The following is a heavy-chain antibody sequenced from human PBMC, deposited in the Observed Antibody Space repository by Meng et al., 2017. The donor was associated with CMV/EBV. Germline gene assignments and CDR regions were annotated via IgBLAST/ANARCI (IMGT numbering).Heavy chain of an antibody. Sequence: GGSLRLSCAASGFTVSSNYMSWVRQAPGKGLEWVSVIYSGGSTYYADSVKGRFTISRDNSKNTLYLKMNSLRAEDTAVYYCARPSEGYYYGMDVWGQGTTVTVSS. J-gene: IGHJ6*02. D-gene: IGHD2-2*01. CDR3: ARPSEGYYYGMDV. CDR2: IYSGGST. CDR1: GFTVSSNY. V-gene: IGHV3-53*01.